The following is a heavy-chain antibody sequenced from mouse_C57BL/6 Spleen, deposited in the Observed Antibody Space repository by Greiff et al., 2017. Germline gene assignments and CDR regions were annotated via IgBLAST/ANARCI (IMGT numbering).Heavy chain of an antibody. CDR1: GYTFTSYW. CDR2: IYPGSGST. J-gene: IGHJ3*01. Sequence: QVQLQQPGAELVKPGASVKMSCKASGYTFTSYWITWVKQRPGQGLEWIGDIYPGSGSTNYNEKFKSKATLTVDTSSSTAYMQLSSLTSEDSAVYYCARTAAQANGFAYWGQGTLVTVSA. CDR3: ARTAAQANGFAY. D-gene: IGHD3-2*02. V-gene: IGHV1-55*01.